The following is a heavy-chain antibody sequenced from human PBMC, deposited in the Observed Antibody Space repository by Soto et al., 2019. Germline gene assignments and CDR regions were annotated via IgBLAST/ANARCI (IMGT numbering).Heavy chain of an antibody. Sequence: QVQLVQSGAEVKEPGSSVNVSCKTSGGTFGNTAVTWVRQAPGQGLEWIGGIVPMFGTANYAQKFQGRVTITADESTSKAYMERSSLRYDGRAVYYWERDGDPEYSFGSGPWGGGRFEPWGQGTLVTVSS. D-gene: IGHD3-3*01. CDR1: GGTFGNTA. CDR2: IVPMFGTA. V-gene: IGHV1-69*12. CDR3: ERDGDPEYSFGSGPWGGGRFEP. J-gene: IGHJ5*02.